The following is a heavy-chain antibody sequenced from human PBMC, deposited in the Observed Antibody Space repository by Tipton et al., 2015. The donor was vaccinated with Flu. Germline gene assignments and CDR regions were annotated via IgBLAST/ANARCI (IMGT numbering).Heavy chain of an antibody. J-gene: IGHJ4*02. CDR3: ARHRGYSSSHFDY. V-gene: IGHV4-59*08. CDR1: GGSISSYY. Sequence: GLVKPSETLSLTCTVSGGSISSYYWSWIRQPPGKGLEWIGYIYYSGSTNYNPSPKSRVTISVDTSKNQFSLKLSSVTAADTAVYYCARHRGYSSSHFDYWGQGTLVTVSS. D-gene: IGHD6-6*01. CDR2: IYYSGST.